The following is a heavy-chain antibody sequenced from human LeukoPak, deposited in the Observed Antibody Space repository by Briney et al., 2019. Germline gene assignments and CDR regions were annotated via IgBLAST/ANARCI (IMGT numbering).Heavy chain of an antibody. D-gene: IGHD5-18*01. Sequence: GGSLRLSCTGSGFSLTDYYMSWIRQAPGKGLEWVSYISSNSNTIRYADSVRGRFTISRDNSRDSVFLQMNDLRVEDTAVYYFTRTSIRGYSYGSASWSQGTRVTVSS. CDR2: ISSNSNTI. J-gene: IGHJ5*02. CDR1: GFSLTDYY. V-gene: IGHV3-11*04. CDR3: TRTSIRGYSYGSAS.